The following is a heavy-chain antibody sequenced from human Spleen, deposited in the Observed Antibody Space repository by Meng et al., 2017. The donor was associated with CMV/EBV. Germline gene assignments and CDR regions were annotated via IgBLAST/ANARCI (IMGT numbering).Heavy chain of an antibody. V-gene: IGHV3-23*01. CDR2: ISGSGGST. D-gene: IGHD6-6*01. Sequence: GESLKISCAASGFTFSDYYMSWIRQAPGKGLEWVSAISGSGGSTYYADSVKGRFTISRDNSKNTLYLQMNSLRAEDTAVYYCAKIPHFIAAPYYGMDVWGQGTTVTVSS. CDR1: GFTFSDYY. J-gene: IGHJ6*02. CDR3: AKIPHFIAAPYYGMDV.